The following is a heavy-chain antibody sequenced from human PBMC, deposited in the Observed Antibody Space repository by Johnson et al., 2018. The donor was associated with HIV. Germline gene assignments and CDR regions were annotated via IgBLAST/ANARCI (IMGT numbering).Heavy chain of an antibody. Sequence: VQVVESGGGLVKPGGSLRLSCAASGFTFSRYWMHWVRQAPGKGLVWVSRISSDGTDTYSAASVKGRFTISRDNARNTMFVQRKSLRAEDTAVYYCARSGPNWAFDIWGQGTMVTVSS. V-gene: IGHV3-74*02. J-gene: IGHJ3*02. CDR3: ARSGPNWAFDI. CDR1: GFTFSRYW. D-gene: IGHD1-1*01. CDR2: ISSDGTDT.